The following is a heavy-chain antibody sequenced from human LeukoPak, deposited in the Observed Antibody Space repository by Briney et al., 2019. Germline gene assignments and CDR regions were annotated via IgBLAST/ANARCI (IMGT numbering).Heavy chain of an antibody. CDR1: GGSISSSSYY. CDR2: IYYSGST. J-gene: IGHJ4*02. Sequence: PSETLSLTCTVSGGSISSSSYYWGWIRQPPGKGLEWIGSIYYSGSTYYNPSLKSRVTISVDTSKNQFSLKLSSVTAADTAVYYCARHQDSSGWIGSFDYWGQGTLVTVSS. V-gene: IGHV4-39*01. D-gene: IGHD6-19*01. CDR3: ARHQDSSGWIGSFDY.